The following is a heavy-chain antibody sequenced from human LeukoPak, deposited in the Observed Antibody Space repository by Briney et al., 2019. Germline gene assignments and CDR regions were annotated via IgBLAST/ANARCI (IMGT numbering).Heavy chain of an antibody. CDR1: GFTFSSYS. CDR3: ARESRSGYYWFDP. V-gene: IGHV3-21*01. J-gene: IGHJ5*02. Sequence: GGSLRLSCAASGFTFSSYSMNWVRQAPGKGLEWVSSISSSSSYIYYADSVKGRFTISRDNAKNSLYLQMNSLRAEDTAVYYCARESRSGYYWFDPWGQGTLVTVSS. D-gene: IGHD3-22*01. CDR2: ISSSSSYI.